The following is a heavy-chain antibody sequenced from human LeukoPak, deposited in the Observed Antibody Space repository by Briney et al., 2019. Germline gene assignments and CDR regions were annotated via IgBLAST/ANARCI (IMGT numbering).Heavy chain of an antibody. D-gene: IGHD3-3*01. CDR2: ISSSSSYI. V-gene: IGHV3-21*01. CDR1: GFTFSSYS. CDR3: ARGLYDFWSGIDY. Sequence: PGGSLRLSCAASGFTFSSYSMNWVRQAPGKGLEWVSSISSSSSYIYYADSVKGRFTISRDNAKNSLYLQMNSLRAEDTAVYYCARGLYDFWSGIDYWGQGTPVTVSS. J-gene: IGHJ4*02.